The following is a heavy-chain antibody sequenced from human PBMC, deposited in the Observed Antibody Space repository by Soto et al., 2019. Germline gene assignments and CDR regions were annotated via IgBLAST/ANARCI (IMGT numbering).Heavy chain of an antibody. CDR3: ARDREYCSGDKCYETGSAY. Sequence: EAQLVESGGDLVQPGGSLRLSCAASGFSFSSYSMNWFRQAPGKGLEWVSYISRSSNAINYADSVKGRFTISRDNAKHSLFLQMNSLRAEDTAVYYCARDREYCSGDKCYETGSAYWGQGTLVSVSS. CDR2: ISRSSNAI. J-gene: IGHJ4*02. CDR1: GFSFSSYS. V-gene: IGHV3-48*01. D-gene: IGHD2-15*01.